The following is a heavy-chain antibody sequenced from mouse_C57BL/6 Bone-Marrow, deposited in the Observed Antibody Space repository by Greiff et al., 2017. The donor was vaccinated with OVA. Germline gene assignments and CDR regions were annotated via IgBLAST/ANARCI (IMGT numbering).Heavy chain of an antibody. CDR1: GYSFTGYY. V-gene: IGHV1-42*01. J-gene: IGHJ3*01. CDR3: ASGGTSPFAY. CDR2: INPSTGGT. Sequence: EVKVVESGPELVKPGASVKISCKASGYSFTGYYLNWVKQRPEKSLEWIGEINPSTGGTTYNQKFKAKATLTVDKSSSTAYMQLKSLTSEDSAVYYCASGGTSPFAYWGQGTLVTVSA. D-gene: IGHD1-1*02.